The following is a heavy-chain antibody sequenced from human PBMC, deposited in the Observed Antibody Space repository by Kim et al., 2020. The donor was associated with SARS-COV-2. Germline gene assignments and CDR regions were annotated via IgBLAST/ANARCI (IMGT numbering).Heavy chain of an antibody. D-gene: IGHD3-10*01. CDR3: TTVLPSITMVRGVLYYFDY. V-gene: IGHV3-15*01. J-gene: IGHJ4*02. Sequence: GGSLRLSCAASGFTFSNAWMSWVRQAPGKGLEWVGRIKSKTDGGTTDYAAPVKGRFTISRDDSKNTLYLQMNSLKTEDTAVYYCTTVLPSITMVRGVLYYFDYWGQGTLVTVSS. CDR1: GFTFSNAW. CDR2: IKSKTDGGTT.